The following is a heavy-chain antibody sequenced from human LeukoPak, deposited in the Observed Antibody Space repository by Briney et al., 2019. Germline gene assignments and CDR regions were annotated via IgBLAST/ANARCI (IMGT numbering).Heavy chain of an antibody. CDR1: GFTFSSYG. CDR2: IWYGGSNK. D-gene: IGHD3-22*01. J-gene: IGHJ4*02. V-gene: IGHV3-30*18. CDR3: AKDDKGGYGLDY. Sequence: PARSLRLSCAASGFTFSSYGMHWVRQAPGKGLEWVAVIWYGGSNKYYADSVKGRFTISRDNSKNTLYLQMNSLRAEDTAVYYCAKDDKGGYGLDYWGQGTLVTVSS.